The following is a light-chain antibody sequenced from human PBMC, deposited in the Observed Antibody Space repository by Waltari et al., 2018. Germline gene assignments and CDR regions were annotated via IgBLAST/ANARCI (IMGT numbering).Light chain of an antibody. V-gene: IGKV3-15*01. CDR2: SAS. J-gene: IGKJ4*01. CDR1: QSISSH. Sequence: ETVITHSPATLSAFPGESVTLSCGASQSISSHLAWYQQKPGQTPRRVIYSASSRSTGVPVRFSGSGSGTDFTLTSSSLQCEDFAVYDCQKYKNLPLTFGGGTTVE. CDR3: QKYKNLPLT.